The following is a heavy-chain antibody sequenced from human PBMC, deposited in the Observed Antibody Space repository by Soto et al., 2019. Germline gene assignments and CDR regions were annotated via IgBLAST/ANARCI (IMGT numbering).Heavy chain of an antibody. J-gene: IGHJ4*02. Sequence: QVQLQESGPGLVKPSQTLSLTCTVSGGSISSGDYYWSWIRQPPGKGLEWIGSIYYSGSTYYNPSLKSRVTISVDTSKNPFSLKLNSVTAADTAVYSCARRHSSPYFDYWGQGTLVTVSS. CDR3: ARRHSSPYFDY. V-gene: IGHV4-30-4*01. CDR1: GGSISSGDYY. CDR2: IYYSGST. D-gene: IGHD6-13*01.